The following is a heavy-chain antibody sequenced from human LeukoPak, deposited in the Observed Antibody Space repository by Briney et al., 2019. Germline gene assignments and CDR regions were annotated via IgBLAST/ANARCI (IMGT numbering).Heavy chain of an antibody. CDR3: ARDLRELLGY. CDR2: INPHSGGT. CDR1: GYTFTDFH. V-gene: IGHV1-2*06. J-gene: IGHJ4*02. D-gene: IGHD1-26*01. Sequence: GASVTVSCKASGYTFTDFHLYWVRQAPGQGLEWMGRINPHSGGTDSAQKFQGRLTMTRDTSISTAYLELSGLKSDDTAVYYCARDLRELLGYWGQGTLVTVSS.